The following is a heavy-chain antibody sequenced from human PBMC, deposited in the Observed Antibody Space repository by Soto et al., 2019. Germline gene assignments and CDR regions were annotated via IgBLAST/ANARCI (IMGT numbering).Heavy chain of an antibody. CDR3: ARQGELPPTYYYYGMDV. Sequence: EVQLVESGGGLVKPGVSLRLSCAASGFTFSSYSMNWVRQAPGKGLEWVSSISSSSSYIYYADSVKGRFTISRDNAKNSLYLQMNSLRAEYMAVYYCARQGELPPTYYYYGMDVWVQGTTVTVSS. J-gene: IGHJ6*02. V-gene: IGHV3-21*06. CDR2: ISSSSSYI. D-gene: IGHD1-26*01. CDR1: GFTFSSYS.